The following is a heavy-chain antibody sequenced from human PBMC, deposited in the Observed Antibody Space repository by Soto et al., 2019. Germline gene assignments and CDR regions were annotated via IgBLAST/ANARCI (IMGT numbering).Heavy chain of an antibody. CDR3: ARAVITHFDY. CDR1: GGSVRSGGYY. J-gene: IGHJ4*02. V-gene: IGHV4-31*03. Sequence: QVQLQESGPGLVKPSQTLSLTCTVSGGSVRSGGYYWTWLRQYSGKGLEWVGSISYSGTTYYNPSLRSRVTISVDTSRNHFSLTVTSVNAADTAVYYCARAVITHFDYWGQGTRVTVAS. CDR2: ISYSGTT.